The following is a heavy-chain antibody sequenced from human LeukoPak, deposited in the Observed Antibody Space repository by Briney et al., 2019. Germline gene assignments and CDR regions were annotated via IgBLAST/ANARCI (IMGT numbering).Heavy chain of an antibody. J-gene: IGHJ4*02. CDR3: AEEDIGYDHGYFDY. CDR1: GFTFSGYG. D-gene: IGHD5-12*01. Sequence: GRSLRLSCAPSGFTFSGYGMLWVRQAPGKGLAWVAVISYDGSNKYYADSVKGRFTISRDNSKNTLYLQMDSLRAEDTAVYYWAEEDIGYDHGYFDYWGQGTLVTVSS. CDR2: ISYDGSNK. V-gene: IGHV3-30*18.